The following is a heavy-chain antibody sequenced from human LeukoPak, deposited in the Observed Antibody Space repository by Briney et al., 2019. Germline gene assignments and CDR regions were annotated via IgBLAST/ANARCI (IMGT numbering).Heavy chain of an antibody. CDR2: ISYDGSNK. V-gene: IGHV3-30*18. Sequence: GGSLRLSCAASGFTFSSYGMHWVRQAPGKGLEWVAVISYDGSNKYYADSVKGRFTISRDNSKNTLYLQMNSLRAEDTAAYYCAKDGFDYWGQGTLVTVSS. CDR3: AKDGFDY. J-gene: IGHJ4*02. CDR1: GFTFSSYG.